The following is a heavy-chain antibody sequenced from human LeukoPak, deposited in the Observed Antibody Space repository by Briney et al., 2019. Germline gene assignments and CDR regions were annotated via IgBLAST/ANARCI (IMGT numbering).Heavy chain of an antibody. Sequence: SETLSLTCTVSGGSISTYHWSWIRQPPRKGLEWIGYIYYSGSSNYNPSLKSRVTISVDTSRSQFSLKLSSVTAADTAVYYCARWAVARFDYWGQGTLVTVSS. J-gene: IGHJ4*02. CDR3: ARWAVARFDY. CDR1: GGSISTYH. CDR2: IYYSGSS. D-gene: IGHD6-19*01. V-gene: IGHV4-59*12.